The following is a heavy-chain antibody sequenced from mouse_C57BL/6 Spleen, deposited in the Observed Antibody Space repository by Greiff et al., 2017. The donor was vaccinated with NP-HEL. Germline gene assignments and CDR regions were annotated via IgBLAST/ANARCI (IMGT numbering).Heavy chain of an antibody. CDR2: IYPRSGNT. D-gene: IGHD1-1*01. J-gene: IGHJ2*01. CDR1: GYTFTSYG. V-gene: IGHV1-81*01. Sequence: VQLQQSGAELARPGASVKLSCKASGYTFTSYGISWVKQRTGQGLEWIGEIYPRSGNTYYNEKFKGKATLTADTSSSTAYLELRSLTSEDSAVYFCARWATTVVATGDYWGQGTTLTVSS. CDR3: ARWATTVVATGDY.